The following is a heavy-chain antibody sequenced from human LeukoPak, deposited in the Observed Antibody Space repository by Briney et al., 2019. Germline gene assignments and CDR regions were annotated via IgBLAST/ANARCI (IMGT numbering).Heavy chain of an antibody. J-gene: IGHJ4*02. CDR2: ISAYNGNT. CDR1: GYTFTSYG. Sequence: ASVKVSCKASGYTFTSYGISWVRQAPGQGLEWMGWISAYNGNTNYAQKLQGRVTMTTDTSTSTAYMELRSLRSDDTAVYYCARASRYDFWSGSIDYWGQGTLVTVSS. V-gene: IGHV1-18*01. CDR3: ARASRYDFWSGSIDY. D-gene: IGHD3-3*01.